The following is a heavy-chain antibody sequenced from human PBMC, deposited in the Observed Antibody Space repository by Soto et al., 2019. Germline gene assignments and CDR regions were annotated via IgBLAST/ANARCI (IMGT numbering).Heavy chain of an antibody. CDR1: GYSFTSHF. D-gene: IGHD6-25*01. CDR2: VHAANGDA. J-gene: IGHJ4*02. V-gene: IGHV1-3*01. Sequence: QGQLVQSGAEVKKPGASVKLYCEASGYSFTSHFMHWVRQAPGQRLEWMGWVHAANGDANYSQKLQGRVTITRDTSASTAYMEVSSLRSEDTAVYYCASAPAGYWGQGTLVTVSS. CDR3: ASAPAGY.